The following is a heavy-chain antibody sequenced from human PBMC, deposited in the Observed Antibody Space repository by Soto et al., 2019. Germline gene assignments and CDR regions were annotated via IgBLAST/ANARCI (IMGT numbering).Heavy chain of an antibody. V-gene: IGHV4-59*01. J-gene: IGHJ1*01. Sequence: QVQLQESGPGLVKPSETLSLTCTVSGGSIRNYYWSWIRQPPGKGLEWIGFIYYSGNTNYNPSLKSRVTISVDTSKNQFSLKMTSVTAADTAVYYCAVTTATEYFHYWGQGILVTVSS. D-gene: IGHD1-1*01. CDR1: GGSIRNYY. CDR2: IYYSGNT. CDR3: AVTTATEYFHY.